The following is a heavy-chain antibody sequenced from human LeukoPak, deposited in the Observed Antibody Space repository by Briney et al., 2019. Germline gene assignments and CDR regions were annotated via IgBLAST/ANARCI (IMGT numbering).Heavy chain of an antibody. D-gene: IGHD3-16*01. Sequence: WGSLRLSCAASGFTFSTYGMYWVRQAPGKGLEWVAFIRYDGINKYYAASVEGRFTISRDNSKNTLYLQMNSLRPADTAVYYCASVLNSAGSHAPYCFDYWGQGTLVTVSS. CDR3: ASVLNSAGSHAPYCFDY. CDR2: IRYDGINK. CDR1: GFTFSTYG. V-gene: IGHV3-30*02. J-gene: IGHJ4*02.